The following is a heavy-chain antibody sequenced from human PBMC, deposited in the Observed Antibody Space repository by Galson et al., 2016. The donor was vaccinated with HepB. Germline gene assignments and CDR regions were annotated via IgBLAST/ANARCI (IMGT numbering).Heavy chain of an antibody. Sequence: SLRLSCAASGFTFSDYYMSWIRQAPGKGLEWVSYISSGGSAIYYAGSVEGRFTISRDNANNLLYLQMNSLRADDTAVYSCARDITPYYYGVDVWGQGTTVTVSS. V-gene: IGHV3-11*01. CDR1: GFTFSDYY. CDR2: ISSGGSAI. CDR3: ARDITPYYYGVDV. D-gene: IGHD1-14*01. J-gene: IGHJ6*02.